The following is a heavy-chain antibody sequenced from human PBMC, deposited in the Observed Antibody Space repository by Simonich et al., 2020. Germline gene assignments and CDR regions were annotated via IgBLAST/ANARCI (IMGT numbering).Heavy chain of an antibody. CDR1: GYSISSGYY. J-gene: IGHJ6*02. CDR3: ARVGYSNYYYYGMDV. CDR2: IYHRGST. D-gene: IGHD6-13*01. V-gene: IGHV4-38-2*01. Sequence: QVQLQESGPGLVKPSETLSLTCAVSGYSISSGYYWGWFRHPPGKGLEWIGWIYHRGSTYYNPCLKRRVTISVDTSKNQFSLKLSSVTAADTAVYYCARVGYSNYYYYGMDVWGQGTTVTVSS.